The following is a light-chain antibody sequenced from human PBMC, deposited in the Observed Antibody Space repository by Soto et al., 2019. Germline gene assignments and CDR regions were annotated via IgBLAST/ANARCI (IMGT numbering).Light chain of an antibody. CDR1: QTISSW. V-gene: IGKV1-5*03. Sequence: DIQMTQSPSTLSGSVGDRVTLTCRASQTISSWLAWYQQKPGKAPKLLIYKASSLESGVPSRFSGSGSGTEFTLIISSLQPDDFATYYCQQYNSYSITFGQGTRLEIK. J-gene: IGKJ5*01. CDR2: KAS. CDR3: QQYNSYSIT.